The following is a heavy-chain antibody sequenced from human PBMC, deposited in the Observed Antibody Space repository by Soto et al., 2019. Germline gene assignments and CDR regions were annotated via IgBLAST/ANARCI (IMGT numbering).Heavy chain of an antibody. CDR2: IYPGDSDT. J-gene: IGHJ6*02. V-gene: IGHV5-51*01. CDR1: GYSFTSYW. CDR3: ARLGLRFLEWLPTHGMDV. D-gene: IGHD3-3*01. Sequence: GESLKISCKGSGYSFTSYWISWVRQMPGKGLEWMGIIYPGDSDTRYSPSFQGQVTISADKSISTAYLQWSSLKASDTATYYCARLGLRFLEWLPTHGMDVWGQGTTVTVSS.